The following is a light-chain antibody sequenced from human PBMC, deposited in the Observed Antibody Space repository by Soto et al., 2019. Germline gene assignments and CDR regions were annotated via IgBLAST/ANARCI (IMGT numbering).Light chain of an antibody. V-gene: IGKV3-15*01. CDR1: QSISTY. CDR2: DTS. CDR3: QPYNNWPLT. J-gene: IGKJ4*01. Sequence: MTQSPSTLSASVGDRVTITCRASQSISTYLAWYQQKPGQAPRLLIYDTSTRATGVPTRFSGSRSGAEFTLTINSLQSEDFAVYYCQPYNNWPLTFGGGTKVDIK.